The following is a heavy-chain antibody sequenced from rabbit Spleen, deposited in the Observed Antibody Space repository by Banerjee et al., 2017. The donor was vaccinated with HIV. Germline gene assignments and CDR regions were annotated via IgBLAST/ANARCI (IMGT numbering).Heavy chain of an antibody. CDR1: GFSFSSSYD. V-gene: IGHV1S40*01. CDR3: ARGSSNGGSGHNL. D-gene: IGHD1-1*01. Sequence: QSLEESGGDLVKPGASLTLTCTASGFSFSSSYDMCWVRQAPGKGLEWIACIYTTSGSTYYASWAKGRFTITKTSTTVTLQMTSLTAADTATYFCARGSSNGGSGHNLWGPGTLVTVS. CDR2: IYTTSGST. J-gene: IGHJ4*01.